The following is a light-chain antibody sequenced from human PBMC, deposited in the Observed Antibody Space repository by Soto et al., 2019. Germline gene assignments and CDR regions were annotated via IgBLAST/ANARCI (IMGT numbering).Light chain of an antibody. Sequence: QSALTQPASVSGSPGQSIAISCTGTSSDVGGYNYVPWYQQYPGKAPKLVIYDVSNRPSGVSNRFSGSKSVNTASLTISGLQAEDEADYYCSSWTSSSTHVFGTGTKVTVL. J-gene: IGLJ1*01. CDR2: DVS. V-gene: IGLV2-14*01. CDR1: SSDVGGYNY. CDR3: SSWTSSSTHV.